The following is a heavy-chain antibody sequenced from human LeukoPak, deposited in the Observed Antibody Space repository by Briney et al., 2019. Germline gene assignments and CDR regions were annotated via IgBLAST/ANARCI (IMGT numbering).Heavy chain of an antibody. CDR3: ARWYYYGSGSSQ. J-gene: IGHJ4*02. V-gene: IGHV4-34*01. CDR1: GGSFSGCY. D-gene: IGHD3-10*01. Sequence: SETLSLTCAVYGGSFSGCYWSWIRQPPGKGLEWIGEINHSGSTNYNPSLKSRVTISVDTSKNQFSLKLSSVTAADTAVYYCARWYYYGSGSSQWGQGTLVTVSS. CDR2: INHSGST.